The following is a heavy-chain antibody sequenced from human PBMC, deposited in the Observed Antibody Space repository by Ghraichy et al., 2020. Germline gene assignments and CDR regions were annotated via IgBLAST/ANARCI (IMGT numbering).Heavy chain of an antibody. D-gene: IGHD3-3*01. CDR1: GFTFSSYA. Sequence: GGSLRLSCAASGFTFSSYAMSWVRQAPGKGLEWVSAISGSGGSTYYADSVKGRFTISRDNSKNTLYLQMNSLRAEDTAVYYCARDYQLLYDFWSGYPDYWGQGTLVTVSS. J-gene: IGHJ4*02. V-gene: IGHV3-23*01. CDR2: ISGSGGST. CDR3: ARDYQLLYDFWSGYPDY.